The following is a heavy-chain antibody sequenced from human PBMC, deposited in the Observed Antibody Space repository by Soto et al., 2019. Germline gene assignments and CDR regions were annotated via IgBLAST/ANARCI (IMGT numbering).Heavy chain of an antibody. D-gene: IGHD2-2*01. Sequence: EVQLVESGGDLVQPGGSLRLSCVASVFDFNRYSMNWVRQAPGKGLEWISYINSGSTSVFYAVSVKGRFTISRDNAKNSLYLQMNSLRAEDTALYYCTSSTSPDAYWGQGTLVTVSS. CDR2: INSGSTSV. CDR1: VFDFNRYS. V-gene: IGHV3-48*01. J-gene: IGHJ4*02. CDR3: TSSTSPDAY.